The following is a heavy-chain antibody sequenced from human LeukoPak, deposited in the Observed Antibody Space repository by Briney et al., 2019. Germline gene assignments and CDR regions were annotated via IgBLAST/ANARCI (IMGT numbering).Heavy chain of an antibody. CDR2: IYYSGST. CDR1: GGSISSYY. V-gene: IGHV4-59*01. Sequence: PSETLSLTCTVSGGSISSYYWSWIRQPPGKGLEWIGYIYYSGSTNYNPSLKSRVTISVDTSKNQFSLKLSSVTAADTAVYYCAREEDQLIFDYWGQGTLVTVSS. J-gene: IGHJ4*02. D-gene: IGHD2-2*01. CDR3: AREEDQLIFDY.